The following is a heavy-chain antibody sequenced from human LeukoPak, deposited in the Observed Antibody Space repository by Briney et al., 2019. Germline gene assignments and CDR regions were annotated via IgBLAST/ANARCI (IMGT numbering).Heavy chain of an antibody. CDR1: GFIFRGYG. CDR2: IWHDGSNE. D-gene: IGHD3-22*01. CDR3: AREYYDNSGGEDAFDI. V-gene: IGHV3-33*01. Sequence: PGGSLRLSCVASGFIFRGYGMYWVRQAPGKGLEWLALIWHDGSNENYADSVEGRFTISRDNSNNTLYLQMNSLRAEDTAMYYCAREYYDNSGGEDAFDIWGPGTMVTVSS. J-gene: IGHJ3*02.